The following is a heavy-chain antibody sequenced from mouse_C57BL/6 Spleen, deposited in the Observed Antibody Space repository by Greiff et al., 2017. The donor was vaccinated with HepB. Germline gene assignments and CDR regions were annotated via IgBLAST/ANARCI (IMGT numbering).Heavy chain of an antibody. CDR1: GFTFSSYA. CDR2: ISSGGDYI. Sequence: DVHLVESGEGLVKPGGSLKLSCAASGFTFSSYAMSWVRQTPEKRLEWVAYISSGGDYIYYADTVKGRFTISRDNARNTLYLQMSSLKSADTAMYYCTRDYDGFAYWGQGTLVTVSA. CDR3: TRDYDGFAY. J-gene: IGHJ3*01. D-gene: IGHD2-4*01. V-gene: IGHV5-9-1*02.